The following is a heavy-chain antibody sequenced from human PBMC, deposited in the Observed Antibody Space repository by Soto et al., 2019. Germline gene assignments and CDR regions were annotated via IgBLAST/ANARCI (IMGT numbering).Heavy chain of an antibody. V-gene: IGHV1-58*01. Sequence: SVKVSCKASGFTFTSSAVQWVRQARGQRLEWIGWIVVGSGNTNYAQKFQERATITRDMSTSTAYMELSSLRSEDTAVYYCAAVSGSYFDAFDIWGQGTMVTVSS. CDR2: IVVGSGNT. CDR3: AAVSGSYFDAFDI. J-gene: IGHJ3*02. D-gene: IGHD1-26*01. CDR1: GFTFTSSA.